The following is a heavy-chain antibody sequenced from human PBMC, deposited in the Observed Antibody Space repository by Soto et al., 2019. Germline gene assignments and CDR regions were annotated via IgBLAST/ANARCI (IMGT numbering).Heavy chain of an antibody. V-gene: IGHV3-23*01. D-gene: IGHD1-26*01. CDR2: ISGSGSST. Sequence: PGGSLRLSCAASGFTFSNYAMIWVRQAPGKGLEWVSSISGSGSSTYHADSVKGRFTISRDNSENTLYLQMNSLRAEDTAVYYYGELGGGAGWGQGTLVTVSS. CDR3: GELGGGAG. J-gene: IGHJ4*02. CDR1: GFTFSNYA.